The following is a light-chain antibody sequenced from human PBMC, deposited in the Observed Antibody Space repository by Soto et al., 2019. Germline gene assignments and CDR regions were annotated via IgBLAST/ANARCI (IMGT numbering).Light chain of an antibody. CDR2: KAY. J-gene: IGKJ3*01. CDR3: QQYDSLVT. CDR1: QSISGW. V-gene: IGKV1-5*03. Sequence: DIQMTQSPSTLSASVGDRVTITCRASQSISGWLAWYQQKPGKAPKLLIYKAYSLESGVPSRFSGSGSGTAFPLTISSLKPDNFATYYCQQYDSLVTFGPGTKVDIK.